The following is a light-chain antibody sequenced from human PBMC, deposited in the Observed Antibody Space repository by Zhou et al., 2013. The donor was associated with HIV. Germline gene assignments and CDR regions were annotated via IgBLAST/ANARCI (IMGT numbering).Light chain of an antibody. CDR2: QAS. J-gene: IGKJ5*01. CDR1: QSISSW. V-gene: IGKV1-5*03. Sequence: DIQMTQSPSTLSASVGDRVTITCRASQSISSWLAWYQQKPGKAPNLLIYQASTLESGVPSRFSGSGSGTEFTLIITSLQLEDFTHYYCQQSYSTPPTFGQGTRLDIK. CDR3: QQSYSTPPT.